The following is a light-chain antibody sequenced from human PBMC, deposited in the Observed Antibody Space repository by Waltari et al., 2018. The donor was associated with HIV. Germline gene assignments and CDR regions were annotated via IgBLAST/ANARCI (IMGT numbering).Light chain of an antibody. CDR3: SSFTASGTQV. CDR1: SSDVGSYNY. J-gene: IGLJ3*02. Sequence: QSALAQPASVSGSPGQSITISCTGTSSDVGSYNYVSWYQHHPGKAPKLMIYEVTSRPSGVSNPFSGSKSGNTASLTISGLQAEDEADYYCSSFTASGTQVFGGGTKLTVL. V-gene: IGLV2-14*01. CDR2: EVT.